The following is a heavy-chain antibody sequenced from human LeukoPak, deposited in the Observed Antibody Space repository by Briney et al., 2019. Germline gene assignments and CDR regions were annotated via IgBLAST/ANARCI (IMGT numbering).Heavy chain of an antibody. CDR3: AKEEEYCSSTSCYEVY. D-gene: IGHD2-2*01. CDR2: IKKDGTET. CDR1: GFTFSDYW. V-gene: IGHV3-7*03. J-gene: IGHJ4*02. Sequence: GGSLRLSCAASGFTFSDYWMSWVRQAPGRGLECMANIKKDGTETYYVDSVEGRFIISRDNAKNSLYLQMNSLRAEDTAVYYCAKEEEYCSSTSCYEVYWGQGTLVTVSS.